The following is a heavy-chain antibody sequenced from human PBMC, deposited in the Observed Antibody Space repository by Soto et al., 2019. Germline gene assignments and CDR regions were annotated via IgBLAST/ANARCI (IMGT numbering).Heavy chain of an antibody. Sequence: QVQLVESGGGVVQPGRSLRLSWVASGFTFSTYGMHWVRQAPGKGLEWVAMTWYDESHKYYADSVKDRFTISRDNSKNALYLQMNSLRDEDSAVYYCATELNDMQAFDIWGQGTMVIVSS. V-gene: IGHV3-33*01. CDR2: TWYDESHK. CDR3: ATELNDMQAFDI. CDR1: GFTFSTYG. J-gene: IGHJ3*02. D-gene: IGHD1-1*01.